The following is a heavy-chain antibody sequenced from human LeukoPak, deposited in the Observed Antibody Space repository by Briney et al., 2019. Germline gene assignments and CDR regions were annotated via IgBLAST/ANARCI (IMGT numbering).Heavy chain of an antibody. J-gene: IGHJ4*02. Sequence: SQTLSLTCTVSGGSISSGDYYWSWIRQPPGKGLEWIGYIYYSGNTYYNPSLKSRVTISVDTSKNQFSLKLSSVTAADTAVYYCARDLLNEGNHLDYWGQGTLVTVSS. D-gene: IGHD4-23*01. CDR2: IYYSGNT. CDR1: GGSISSGDYY. CDR3: ARDLLNEGNHLDY. V-gene: IGHV4-30-4*01.